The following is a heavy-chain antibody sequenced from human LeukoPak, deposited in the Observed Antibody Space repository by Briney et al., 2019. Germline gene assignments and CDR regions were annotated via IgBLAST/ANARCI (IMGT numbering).Heavy chain of an antibody. CDR1: GFTFSSYG. Sequence: GRSLRLSCAASGFTFSSYGMHWVRQAPGKGLEWVAVISYDGSNKYYADSVKGRFTISRDNSKNTLYLQMNSLRAEDTAVYYCAKGFRGQYYFDYWGQGTLVTVSS. V-gene: IGHV3-30*18. CDR2: ISYDGSNK. J-gene: IGHJ4*02. CDR3: AKGFRGQYYFDY.